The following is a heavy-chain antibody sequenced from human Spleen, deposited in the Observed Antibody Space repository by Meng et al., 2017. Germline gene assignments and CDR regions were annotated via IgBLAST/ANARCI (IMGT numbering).Heavy chain of an antibody. CDR3: ARNLVGSSLDY. Sequence: QVQLQEPGPGPVKPSGTLSLTCAVSGGSISTRDWWTWVRQPPGKGLEWIGEIYHSGRANYIPTLKSRVTISVDKSKNQFSLDLRSVIAADTAVYFCARNLVGSSLDYWGQGTLVTVSS. D-gene: IGHD1-14*01. CDR1: GGSISTRDW. CDR2: IYHSGRA. V-gene: IGHV4-4*02. J-gene: IGHJ4*02.